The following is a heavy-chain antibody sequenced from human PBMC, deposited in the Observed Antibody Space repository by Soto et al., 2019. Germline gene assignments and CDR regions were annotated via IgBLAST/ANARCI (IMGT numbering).Heavy chain of an antibody. CDR1: GFTFDDYA. Sequence: GGSLRLSCAASGFTFDDYAMHWVRQAPGKGLEWVSSISWNGGTLGYADSVKGRFTISRDNAKNSLYLQMNSPRAEDTALYYCAKEYSGYEKDAFDIWGQGTMVTVSS. CDR2: ISWNGGTL. CDR3: AKEYSGYEKDAFDI. D-gene: IGHD5-12*01. J-gene: IGHJ3*02. V-gene: IGHV3-9*01.